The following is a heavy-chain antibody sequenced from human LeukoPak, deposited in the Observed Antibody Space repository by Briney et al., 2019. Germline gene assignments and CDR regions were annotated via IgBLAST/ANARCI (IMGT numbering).Heavy chain of an antibody. CDR2: VGNNGDST. Sequence: GGSLRLSCAASGFTFNSNGMSWVRQAPGKGLEWVSSVGNNGDSTYYADSVKGRFTISRDNAKNSLCLQMNSLRAEDTAVYYCARDPPYSGSHASATYIDYWGQGTLVTVSS. D-gene: IGHD6-6*01. V-gene: IGHV3-48*04. CDR1: GFTFNSNG. J-gene: IGHJ4*02. CDR3: ARDPPYSGSHASATYIDY.